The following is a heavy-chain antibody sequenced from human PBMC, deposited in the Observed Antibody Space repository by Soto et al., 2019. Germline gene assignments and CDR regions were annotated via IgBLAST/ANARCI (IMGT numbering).Heavy chain of an antibody. D-gene: IGHD3-22*01. CDR3: ATLPNTKCSPVVMDV. Sequence: QVRLVQSGAEMKKPGSSVKISCETSGGIFSTCVFSWVRQAPGQGLEWMGGIIPFLGTPNYAENFQGRVTIGADESTSTAYMELSSLRSEDTAVYYCATLPNTKCSPVVMDVWGPGTTVTVSS. V-gene: IGHV1-69*01. CDR2: IIPFLGTP. J-gene: IGHJ6*02. CDR1: GGIFSTCV.